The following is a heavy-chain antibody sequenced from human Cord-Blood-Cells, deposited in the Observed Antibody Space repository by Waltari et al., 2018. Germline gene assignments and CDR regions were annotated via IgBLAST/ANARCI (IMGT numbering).Heavy chain of an antibody. CDR1: GGSISSSSYY. CDR2: IYYSGST. V-gene: IGHV4-39*01. D-gene: IGHD1-26*01. Sequence: QLQLQESGPGLVKPSETLSLTCTVSGGSISSSSYYWGWIRQPPGKGLEWIGSIYYSGSTYYNPSLKSRVTISVDTSKNQFSLKLSSVTAADTAVYYCASCHALVGATGGNFDLWGRGTLVTVSS. J-gene: IGHJ2*01. CDR3: ASCHALVGATGGNFDL.